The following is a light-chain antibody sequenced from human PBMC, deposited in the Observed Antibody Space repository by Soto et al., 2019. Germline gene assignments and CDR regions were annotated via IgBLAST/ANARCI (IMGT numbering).Light chain of an antibody. CDR2: SNS. Sequence: QSALTQPPSVSETPGQRVVLSCSGSTSNIGSNTVNWYQQLPGTAPKAVIYSNSLRPSGVPDRFSGYKSGTSASLAISGLQSEDEADYYCAAWDDNLEGVLFGGGTKLTVL. CDR1: TSNIGSNT. V-gene: IGLV1-44*01. CDR3: AAWDDNLEGVL. J-gene: IGLJ2*01.